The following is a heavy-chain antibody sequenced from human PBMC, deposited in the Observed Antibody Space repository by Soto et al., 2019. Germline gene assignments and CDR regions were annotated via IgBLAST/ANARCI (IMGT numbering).Heavy chain of an antibody. V-gene: IGHV3-23*01. CDR2: ISGSGGST. CDR1: GFTFSSYA. Sequence: EVQLLESGGGLVQPGGSLRLSCAASGFTFSSYAMSWVRQAPGKGLEWVSAISGSGGSTYYADSVKGRFTISRDNSKNTLYLQMNSLRAEDTAVYYCARDLRSRTIFGSFDYWGQGTLVTVSS. J-gene: IGHJ4*02. CDR3: ARDLRSRTIFGSFDY. D-gene: IGHD3-3*01.